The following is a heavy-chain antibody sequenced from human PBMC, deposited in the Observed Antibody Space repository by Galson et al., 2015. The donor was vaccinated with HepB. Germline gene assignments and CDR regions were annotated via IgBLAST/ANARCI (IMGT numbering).Heavy chain of an antibody. V-gene: IGHV6-1*01. CDR1: GDSVSSDRAA. J-gene: IGHJ4*02. CDR3: AGGTAVADC. CDR2: TYYRSKWIS. D-gene: IGHD6-19*01. Sequence: CAISGDSVSSDRAAWNRIRQSPSRGLEWLGRTYYRSKWISEYAVSVKSRIIINPDTSKNQFSLQLNSVTPEDTAVYYCAGGTAVADCWGQGTLVTVSS.